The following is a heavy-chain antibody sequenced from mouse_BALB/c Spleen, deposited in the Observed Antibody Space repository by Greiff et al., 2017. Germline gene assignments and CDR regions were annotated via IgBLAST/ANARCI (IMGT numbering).Heavy chain of an antibody. CDR2: ISSGGGST. V-gene: IGHV5-12-1*01. Sequence: DVKLVESGGGLVKPGGSLKLSCAASGFAFSSYDMSWVRQTPEKRLEWVAYISSGGGSTYYPDTVKGRFTISRDNAKNTLYLQMSSLKSEDTAMYYCARPGNYACFAYWGQGTLVTVSA. CDR1: GFAFSSYD. D-gene: IGHD2-1*01. J-gene: IGHJ3*01. CDR3: ARPGNYACFAY.